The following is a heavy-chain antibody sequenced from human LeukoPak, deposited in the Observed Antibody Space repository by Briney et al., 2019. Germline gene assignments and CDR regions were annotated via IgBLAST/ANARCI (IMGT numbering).Heavy chain of an antibody. J-gene: IGHJ4*02. CDR2: IYPGDSET. CDR1: GYKFTNYW. V-gene: IGHV5-51*01. Sequence: GESLKISCKASGYKFTNYWIGWVRQMPGKGLEWMTIIYPGDSETRYSPSFQGQVAISADKSIGTMYLQWSSLKASDTAMYYCARRVGYSSGWQGFYFDYWGQGTLVTVSS. CDR3: ARRVGYSSGWQGFYFDY. D-gene: IGHD6-19*01.